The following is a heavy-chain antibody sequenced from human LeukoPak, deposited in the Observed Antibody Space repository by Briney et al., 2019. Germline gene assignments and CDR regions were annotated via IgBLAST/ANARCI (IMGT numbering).Heavy chain of an antibody. V-gene: IGHV3-30-3*01. CDR3: ARVYCSSTSCYAFDY. D-gene: IGHD2-2*01. CDR1: GFTFSSYA. J-gene: IGHJ4*02. CDR2: ISYDGSNK. Sequence: GGSLRLSCAASGFTFSSYAMHWVRQAPGKGLEWVAVISYDGSNKYYADSVKGRFTISRDNSKNTLYLQMNSLRAEDTAVYYCARVYCSSTSCYAFDYWGQGTLVTVS.